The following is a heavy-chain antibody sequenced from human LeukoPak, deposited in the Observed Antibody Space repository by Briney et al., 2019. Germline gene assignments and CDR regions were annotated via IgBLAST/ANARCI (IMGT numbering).Heavy chain of an antibody. CDR2: VSPFNGNT. V-gene: IGHV1-18*01. Sequence: ASVKVSCKASGYTFSSYGIIWVRQAPGQGLQWMGWVSPFNGNTDYAPKLQGRVTMTTDTSTTTAYMELRSLTSDDTAVYYCARRGGSYSHSDFWGQGTLVTSPQ. CDR1: GYTFSSYG. D-gene: IGHD1-26*01. CDR3: ARRGGSYSHSDF. J-gene: IGHJ4*02.